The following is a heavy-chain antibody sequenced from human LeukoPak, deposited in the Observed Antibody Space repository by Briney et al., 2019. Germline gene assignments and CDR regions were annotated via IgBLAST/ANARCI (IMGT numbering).Heavy chain of an antibody. V-gene: IGHV3-53*01. Sequence: GGSLRLSCAASGFTVSSIHMVWVRQAPGKGLEWVSVTYTGGNSYYADSVKGRFTISRDNSKNTLYLQMNSLRAEDTAVYYCAKADYDFWSGYFDYWGQGTLVTVSS. CDR3: AKADYDFWSGYFDY. J-gene: IGHJ4*02. CDR2: TYTGGNS. D-gene: IGHD3-3*01. CDR1: GFTVSSIH.